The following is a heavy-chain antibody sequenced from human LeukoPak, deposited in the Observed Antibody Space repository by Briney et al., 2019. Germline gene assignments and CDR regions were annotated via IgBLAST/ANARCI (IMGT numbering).Heavy chain of an antibody. CDR2: IYYSGST. CDR3: ARDSRGSAEFDY. CDR1: GGSISSYY. Sequence: PSETLSLTCTVSGGSISSYYWSWIRQPPGMGLEWIGYIYYSGSTNYNPSLKSRVTISVDTSKNQFSLKLSSVTAADTAVYYCARDSRGSAEFDYWGQGTLVTVSS. D-gene: IGHD3-10*01. J-gene: IGHJ4*02. V-gene: IGHV4-59*01.